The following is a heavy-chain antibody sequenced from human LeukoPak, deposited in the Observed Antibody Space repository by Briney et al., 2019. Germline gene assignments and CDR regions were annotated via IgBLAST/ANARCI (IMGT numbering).Heavy chain of an antibody. J-gene: IGHJ4*02. D-gene: IGHD2-15*01. V-gene: IGHV3-23*01. CDR1: GFTFSDYY. Sequence: PGGSLRLSCAASGFTFSDYYMSWVRQAPGKGLEWVSAISGSGGSTYYADSVKGRFTISRDNSKNTLYLQMNSLRAEDTAVYYCAKEHQEYCSGGSCYSDYWGQGTLVTVSS. CDR2: ISGSGGST. CDR3: AKEHQEYCSGGSCYSDY.